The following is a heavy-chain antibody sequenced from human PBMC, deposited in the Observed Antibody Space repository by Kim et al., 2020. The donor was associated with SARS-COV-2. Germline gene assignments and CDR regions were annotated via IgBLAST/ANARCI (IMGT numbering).Heavy chain of an antibody. CDR3: ATVQWVLDI. V-gene: IGHV3-74*01. J-gene: IGHJ3*02. CDR1: GFTFSSYW. CDR2: INSDGSST. D-gene: IGHD6-19*01. Sequence: GGSLRLSCVASGFTFSSYWMHWVRQAPGEGLVWVSLINSDGSSTNYADSVKGRFTISRDNTKNTLYLQMNSLRAEDTAVYYCATVQWVLDIWGQGTMVTVSS.